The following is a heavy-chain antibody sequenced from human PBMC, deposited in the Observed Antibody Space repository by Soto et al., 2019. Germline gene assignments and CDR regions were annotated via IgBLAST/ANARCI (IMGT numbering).Heavy chain of an antibody. Sequence: EVQLVVSGGGLVQPGGSLRLSCEASGFTFSQDEMNWVRQAPGKGLEWIAYIQNHGYSTHYADSVKGRFTISRDNAKNSLYLQMSSLTAEDTAIYYCARGYDAGCHFGYWGQGVLVTVSS. CDR3: ARGYDAGCHFGY. J-gene: IGHJ4*02. D-gene: IGHD2-15*01. CDR1: GFTFSQDE. V-gene: IGHV3-48*03. CDR2: IQNHGYST.